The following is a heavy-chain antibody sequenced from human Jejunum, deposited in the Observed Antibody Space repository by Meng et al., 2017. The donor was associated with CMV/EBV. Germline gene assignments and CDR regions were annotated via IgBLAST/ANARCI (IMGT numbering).Heavy chain of an antibody. CDR1: GDSISNYF. J-gene: IGHJ4*02. D-gene: IGHD3-22*01. CDR3: ARGESRGYYYFDY. CDR2: ISPSGNI. V-gene: IGHV4-4*07. Sequence: QVHPRESRPGLVRPSETLSLTCTVSGDSISNYFWSWIRQPAGKKLEWIGRISPSGNINYIPSLKGRVTMSLDTSNNQIFLNLTSVTAADTALYYCARGESRGYYYFDYWGQGILVTVSS.